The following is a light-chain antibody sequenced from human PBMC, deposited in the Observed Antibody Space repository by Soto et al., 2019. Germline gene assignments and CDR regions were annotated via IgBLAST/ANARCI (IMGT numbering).Light chain of an antibody. V-gene: IGLV2-14*03. CDR1: SSDVGAFNY. CDR2: DVT. J-gene: IGLJ1*01. CDR3: SSYTTRNTEV. Sequence: QSVLTPPASVSGSPGQSISISCIGTSSDVGAFNYVSWYQHHPGKAPQLIIYDVTSRPSGVSNRFSASKSGNTASLTISGLQAEDEADYYCSSYTTRNTEVFGTGTKVTVL.